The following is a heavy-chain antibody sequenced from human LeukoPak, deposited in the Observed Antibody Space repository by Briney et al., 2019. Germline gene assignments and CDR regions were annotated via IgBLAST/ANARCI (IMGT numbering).Heavy chain of an antibody. D-gene: IGHD3-22*01. CDR3: ARDLTGHYYDSSGYWHDAFDI. CDR1: GGSISSYY. CDR2: IYYSGST. J-gene: IGHJ3*02. V-gene: IGHV4-59*01. Sequence: SETLSLTCTVSGGSISSYYWSWIRQPPGKGLEWIGYIYYSGSTNYNPSLKSRVTISVDTSKNQFSLKLSSVTAADTAVYYCARDLTGHYYDSSGYWHDAFDIWGQGTMVTVSS.